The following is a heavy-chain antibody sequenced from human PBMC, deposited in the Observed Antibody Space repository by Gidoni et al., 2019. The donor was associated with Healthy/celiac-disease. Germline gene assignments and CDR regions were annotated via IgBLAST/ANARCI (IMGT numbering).Heavy chain of an antibody. Sequence: QVQLQQWGAGLLKPSETLSLTCAVYGGSFSGYYWSWIRQPPGKGLEWIGEINHGGSTNYNPSLKSRVTISVDTSKNQFSLKLSSVTAADTAVYYCARGDSIAAAGTEYYFDYWGQGTLVTVSS. CDR1: GGSFSGYY. D-gene: IGHD6-13*01. V-gene: IGHV4-34*01. CDR3: ARGDSIAAAGTEYYFDY. CDR2: INHGGST. J-gene: IGHJ4*02.